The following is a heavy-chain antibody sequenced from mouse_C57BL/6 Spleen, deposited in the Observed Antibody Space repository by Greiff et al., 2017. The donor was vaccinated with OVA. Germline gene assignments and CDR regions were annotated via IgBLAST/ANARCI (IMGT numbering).Heavy chain of an antibody. D-gene: IGHD2-4*01. CDR3: ARDYDFAY. V-gene: IGHV5-17*01. J-gene: IGHJ3*01. CDR1: GFTFSDYG. CDR2: ISSGSSTI. Sequence: EVNVVESGGGLVKPGGSLKLSCAASGFTFSDYGMHWVRQAPEKGLEWVAYISSGSSTIYYADTVKGRLTITRDNAKNTLFLQMTSLRSEDTAMYYCARDYDFAYGGQGTLVTVSA.